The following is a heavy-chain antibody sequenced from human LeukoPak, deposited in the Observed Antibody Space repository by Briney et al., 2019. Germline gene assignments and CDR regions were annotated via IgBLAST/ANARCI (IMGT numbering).Heavy chain of an antibody. Sequence: PGGSLRLSCAASGFTFSTYALTWVRQAPGKGLEWVSTIGGSGGVTYYADSVKGRFTISRDNSKNTLYLQMNSLRAEDTAVYYCAKDGRGGDCTSASCTNWIGPWGQGTLVTVSS. CDR2: IGGSGGVT. J-gene: IGHJ5*02. D-gene: IGHD2-2*01. CDR1: GFTFSTYA. CDR3: AKDGRGGDCTSASCTNWIGP. V-gene: IGHV3-23*01.